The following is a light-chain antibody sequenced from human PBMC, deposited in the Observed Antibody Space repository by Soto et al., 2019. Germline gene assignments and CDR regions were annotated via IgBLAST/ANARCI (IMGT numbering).Light chain of an antibody. CDR2: DVS. CDR3: SSYTSSSTKV. Sequence: QSVLTQPASVSGSPGQSITISCTGTSGDIGGYNYVSWYQHYPGKAPKLIIYDVSNRPSGVSDRFSGSKSDNTASLTISGLQAEDEADYYCSSYTSSSTKVFGTGTKLTVL. J-gene: IGLJ1*01. V-gene: IGLV2-14*03. CDR1: SGDIGGYNY.